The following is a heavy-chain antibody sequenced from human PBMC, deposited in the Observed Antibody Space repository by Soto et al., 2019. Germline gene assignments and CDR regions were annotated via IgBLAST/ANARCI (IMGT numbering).Heavy chain of an antibody. V-gene: IGHV4-59*01. CDR1: GGSINGYY. CDR3: VFFNNNKGYDTPYRSWNYW. D-gene: IGHD3-9*01. J-gene: IGHJ2*01. Sequence: PSETLSLPCTVSGGSINGYYWRCIRQTPGKGLEWVGFMYYSETTKYNPSLKGRVNMSVDTSKNQVSLHLQSVTAADTAVYYCVFFNNNKGYDTPYRSWNYW. CDR2: MYYSETT.